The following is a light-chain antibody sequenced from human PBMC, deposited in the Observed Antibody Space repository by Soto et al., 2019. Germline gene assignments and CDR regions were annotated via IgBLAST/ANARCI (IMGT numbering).Light chain of an antibody. Sequence: QLVLTQPASVSGSPGQSITISCTGTTSDVGGYNRVSWYQQHPGKAPTLMIKDVSNRPSGVSDRFSGSKSGNTASLTISGLHPEDEADYYCSSFTISSTWVFGGGTKVTVL. CDR2: DVS. CDR3: SSFTISSTWV. J-gene: IGLJ3*02. V-gene: IGLV2-14*03. CDR1: TSDVGGYNR.